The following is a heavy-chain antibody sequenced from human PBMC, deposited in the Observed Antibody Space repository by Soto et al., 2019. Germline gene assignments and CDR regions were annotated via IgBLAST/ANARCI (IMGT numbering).Heavy chain of an antibody. J-gene: IGHJ4*02. CDR1: VFPFSNAW. Sequence: GGSLRLSCAASVFPFSNAWMSWVRQAPGKGLEWVGRIKSKTDGGTTDYAAPVKGRFTISRDDSKNTLYLQMNSLKTEDTAVYYCTTAWAKNFYDFWSGYYIDYWGQGTLVTVSS. CDR3: TTAWAKNFYDFWSGYYIDY. D-gene: IGHD3-3*01. CDR2: IKSKTDGGTT. V-gene: IGHV3-15*01.